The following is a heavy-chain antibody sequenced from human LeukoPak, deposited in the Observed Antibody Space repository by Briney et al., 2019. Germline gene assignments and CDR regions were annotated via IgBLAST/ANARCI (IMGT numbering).Heavy chain of an antibody. CDR1: GFSFATSGKS. CDR2: IDWNDDK. CDR3: ARSGDYTGCFNF. Sequence: SGPVLVKPTQTLTLTCTFSGFSFATSGKSLHWIRQPPGKALEWLARIDWNDDKFYSPSLKTRLTVSKDTSKNQVVLKMTNVDPVDTATYYCARSGDYTGCFNFWGQGTVVTVSS. V-gene: IGHV2-70*16. D-gene: IGHD3-3*01. J-gene: IGHJ3*01.